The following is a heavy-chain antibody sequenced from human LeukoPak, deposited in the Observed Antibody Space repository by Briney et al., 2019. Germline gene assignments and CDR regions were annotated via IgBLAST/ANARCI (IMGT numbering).Heavy chain of an antibody. CDR3: AREVPNYDSSGYYDY. CDR2: IIPILGIA. Sequence: ASVKVSCKASGGTFSSYAISWVRQAPGQGLEWMGRIIPILGIANYAQKFQGRVTITADKSTSTAYMELSSLRSEDTAGYYCAREVPNYDSSGYYDYWGQGTLVTVSS. V-gene: IGHV1-69*04. CDR1: GGTFSSYA. D-gene: IGHD3-22*01. J-gene: IGHJ4*02.